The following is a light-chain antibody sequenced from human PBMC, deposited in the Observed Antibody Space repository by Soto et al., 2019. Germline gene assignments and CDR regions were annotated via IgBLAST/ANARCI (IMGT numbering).Light chain of an antibody. Sequence: QSVLTQPPSVSGAPGQRVTISCIGATSDVHWYQHLPGTAPKLLIYGNNNRPSGVPDRFSGSKSGTSASLAITGLQAEDEADYYCQSFDSSLRALYVFVTGTKLTVL. J-gene: IGLJ1*01. CDR3: QSFDSSLRALYV. CDR1: GATSD. V-gene: IGLV1-40*01. CDR2: GNN.